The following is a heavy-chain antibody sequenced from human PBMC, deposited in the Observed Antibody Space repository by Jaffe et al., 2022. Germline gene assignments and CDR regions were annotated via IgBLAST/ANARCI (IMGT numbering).Heavy chain of an antibody. V-gene: IGHV3-48*01. CDR3: ARVAWDCSSTSCYYGSGSYYYYYYYMDV. Sequence: EVQLVESGGGLVQPGGSLRLSCAASGFTFSSYSMNWVRQAPGKGLEWVSYISSSSSTIYYADSVKGRFTISRDNAKNSLYLQMNSLRAEDTAVYYCARVAWDCSSTSCYYGSGSYYYYYYYMDVWGKGTTVTVSS. J-gene: IGHJ6*03. CDR2: ISSSSSTI. D-gene: IGHD2-2*01. CDR1: GFTFSSYS.